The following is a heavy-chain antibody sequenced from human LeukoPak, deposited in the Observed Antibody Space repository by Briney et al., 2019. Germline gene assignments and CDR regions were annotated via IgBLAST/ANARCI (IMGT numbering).Heavy chain of an antibody. CDR1: GVPFSNYW. J-gene: IGHJ4*02. Sequence: GRSLRLSCAAAGVPFSNYWMSWVRQAPGEGLEWVANIKQDGSETHYAGSVEGRFTISRDNAKNSLYLQMNSLRAEDTAVYYCARVRGGSTTSDLDYWGQGTLVTVSS. CDR2: IKQDGSET. V-gene: IGHV3-7*05. CDR3: ARVRGGSTTSDLDY. D-gene: IGHD2-2*01.